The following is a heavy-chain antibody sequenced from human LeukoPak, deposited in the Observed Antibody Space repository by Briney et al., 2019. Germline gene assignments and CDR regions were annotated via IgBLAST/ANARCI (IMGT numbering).Heavy chain of an antibody. Sequence: GGSLRLSCAASGFTLSNYAMTWVRQAPGKGLEWVSAISVSVGVTYYADSVKGRFTISRDNSKNTLYLQMNSLRAEDTAVYYCAKFHDTAMVPPDCWGQGTLVTVSS. CDR1: GFTLSNYA. J-gene: IGHJ4*02. CDR3: AKFHDTAMVPPDC. D-gene: IGHD5-18*01. V-gene: IGHV3-23*01. CDR2: ISVSVGVT.